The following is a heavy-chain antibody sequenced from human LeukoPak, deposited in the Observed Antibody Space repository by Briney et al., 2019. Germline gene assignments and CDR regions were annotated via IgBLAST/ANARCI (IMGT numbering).Heavy chain of an antibody. V-gene: IGHV3-21*01. CDR3: ASDDSSGYYYFDY. J-gene: IGHJ4*02. Sequence: GASLRLSCAASGFTFSSYSMNWVRQAPGKGLELVSSISSSSSYIYYADSVKGRFTISRDNAKNSLYLQMNSLRAEDTAVYYCASDDSSGYYYFDYWGQGTLVTVSS. D-gene: IGHD3-22*01. CDR1: GFTFSSYS. CDR2: ISSSSSYI.